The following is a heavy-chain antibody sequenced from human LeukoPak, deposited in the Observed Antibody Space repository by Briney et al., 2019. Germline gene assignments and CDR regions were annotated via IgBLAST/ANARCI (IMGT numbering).Heavy chain of an antibody. J-gene: IGHJ6*02. D-gene: IGHD6-13*01. CDR1: GFTFSSYG. V-gene: IGHV3-33*01. Sequence: GRSLRLSCAASGFTFSSYGMHWVRQAPGKGLEWVAVIWYDGSNKYYADSVKGRFTISRDNSKNTLYLQMNSLRAEDTAVYYCARGYSSSWSYYYYGTDVWGQGTTVTVSS. CDR3: ARGYSSSWSYYYYGTDV. CDR2: IWYDGSNK.